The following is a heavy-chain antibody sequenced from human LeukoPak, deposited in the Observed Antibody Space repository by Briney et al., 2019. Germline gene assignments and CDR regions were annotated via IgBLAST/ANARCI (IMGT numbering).Heavy chain of an antibody. Sequence: GASVKVSCKASGYTFTSYGISWVRQAPGQGLEWMGWISAYNGNTNYAQKLQGRVTMTTDTSTSTAYMELRSLRSDDTAVYYCARETKDYDFWSGYSGYFDYWGQGTLVTVSS. CDR2: ISAYNGNT. D-gene: IGHD3-3*01. CDR3: ARETKDYDFWSGYSGYFDY. V-gene: IGHV1-18*01. J-gene: IGHJ4*02. CDR1: GYTFTSYG.